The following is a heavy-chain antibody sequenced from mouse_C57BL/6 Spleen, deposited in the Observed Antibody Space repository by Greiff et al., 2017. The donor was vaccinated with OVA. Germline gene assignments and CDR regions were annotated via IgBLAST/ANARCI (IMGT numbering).Heavy chain of an antibody. Sequence: EVKLVESGGGLVKPGGSLKLSCAASGFTFSDYGMHWVRQAPEKGLEWVAYISSGSSTIYYADTVKGRFTISRDNAKNTLFLQMTSLMSEDTAMYYCARKNWDYAMDYWGQGTSVTVSS. CDR1: GFTFSDYG. V-gene: IGHV5-17*01. CDR3: ARKNWDYAMDY. CDR2: ISSGSSTI. J-gene: IGHJ4*01. D-gene: IGHD4-1*01.